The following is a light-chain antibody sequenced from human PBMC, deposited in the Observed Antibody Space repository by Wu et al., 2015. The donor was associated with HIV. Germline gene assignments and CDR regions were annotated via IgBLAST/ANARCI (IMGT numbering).Light chain of an antibody. CDR2: ATS. V-gene: IGKV3-20*01. CDR1: QSLTNNY. J-gene: IGKJ3*01. Sequence: EIVMTQSPDTLSLSPGERATLSCRASQSLTNNYLAWYQQRFGQPPRLLIYATSNRATGIPDRFSGSGFGTDFTLTISRLEPEDSAVYSCQQYGTSPFTFGPGTKVEI. CDR3: QQYGTSPFT.